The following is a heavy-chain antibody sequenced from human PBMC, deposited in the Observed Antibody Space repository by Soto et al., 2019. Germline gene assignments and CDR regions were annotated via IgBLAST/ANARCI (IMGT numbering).Heavy chain of an antibody. V-gene: IGHV1-46*01. CDR1: GYTFINYF. J-gene: IGHJ3*01. CDR3: ARPLIGNTVDL. CDR2: VDPSRGSA. D-gene: IGHD1-7*01. Sequence: QAQLLQSGAEVKKPGASVKVSCKASGYTFINYFIHWVRQAPGQRLEWIGFVDPSRGSADYAQKLQGRVTMTTDVSTRTVFMDLSSLRSEDTAVYYCARPLIGNTVDLWGQGTTVIVSS.